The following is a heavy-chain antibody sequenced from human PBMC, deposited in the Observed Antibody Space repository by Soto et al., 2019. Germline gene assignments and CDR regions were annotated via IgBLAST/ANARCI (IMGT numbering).Heavy chain of an antibody. Sequence: QVQLQESGPGLVKPSETLSLTCTVSGGSISNHYWSWIRQTPGKGLEWLGYIYYRGNTKYNPSLKSRVTISIDTSKNQFSLNLTSVTAADTAVYYCARPRPDILTGFAFEIWGQGTMVTVSS. V-gene: IGHV4-59*08. CDR3: ARPRPDILTGFAFEI. CDR2: IYYRGNT. J-gene: IGHJ3*02. CDR1: GGSISNHY. D-gene: IGHD3-9*01.